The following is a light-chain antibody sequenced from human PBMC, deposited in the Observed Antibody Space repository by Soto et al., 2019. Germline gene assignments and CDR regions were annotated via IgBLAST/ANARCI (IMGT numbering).Light chain of an antibody. J-gene: IGKJ5*01. CDR2: GAA. CDR3: QQYGSSPIT. Sequence: EVVLTQSPATLYLSSGERATLSCRASQSVSSYLAWYQQKPGQAPRLLIYGAASRATGIPDRLSGSGSGTDFTLTISRLEPEDFAVYYCQQYGSSPITFGQGTRLEIK. CDR1: QSVSSY. V-gene: IGKV3-20*01.